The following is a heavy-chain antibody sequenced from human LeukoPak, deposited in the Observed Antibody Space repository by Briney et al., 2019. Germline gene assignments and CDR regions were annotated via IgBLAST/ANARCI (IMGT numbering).Heavy chain of an antibody. CDR1: GYTFTGYC. CDR2: INPNSGGT. CDR3: ARSPRHSSSWHFDY. D-gene: IGHD6-13*01. Sequence: ASVKVSCKASGYTFTGYCMHWVRQAPGQGLEWMGWINPNSGGTNYAQKFQGRVTMTRDTSISTAYMELSRLRSDDTAVYYCARSPRHSSSWHFDYWGQGTLVTVSS. V-gene: IGHV1-2*02. J-gene: IGHJ4*02.